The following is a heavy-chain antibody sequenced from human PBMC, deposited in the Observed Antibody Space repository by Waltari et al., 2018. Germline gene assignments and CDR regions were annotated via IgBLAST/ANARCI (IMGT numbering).Heavy chain of an antibody. Sequence: EVQLLESGGGLVQPGGSLRLSCAASGFTFSTYAMTWARQAPGKGLEWVSGISGSGSSTYYTDSVKGRFTISRDNSKNTLYLQMNSLRAEDTTVYYCAKDLITIFGVVIDYWGQGTLVTVSS. CDR1: GFTFSTYA. J-gene: IGHJ4*02. D-gene: IGHD3-3*01. V-gene: IGHV3-23*01. CDR3: AKDLITIFGVVIDY. CDR2: ISGSGSST.